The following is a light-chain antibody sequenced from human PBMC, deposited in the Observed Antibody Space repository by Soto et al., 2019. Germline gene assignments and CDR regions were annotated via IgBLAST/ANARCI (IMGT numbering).Light chain of an antibody. V-gene: IGKV3-20*01. CDR1: QSISDDF. Sequence: IVLTQSPGTLSLSPGERATLSCRASQSISDDFLAWYQQRPGQAPRLLIYVASFRATGIPDRFSGSGSGKEFTLTISRLEPEDAAVYFCQQYGRSTLTFGGGTQVEIK. J-gene: IGKJ4*01. CDR3: QQYGRSTLT. CDR2: VAS.